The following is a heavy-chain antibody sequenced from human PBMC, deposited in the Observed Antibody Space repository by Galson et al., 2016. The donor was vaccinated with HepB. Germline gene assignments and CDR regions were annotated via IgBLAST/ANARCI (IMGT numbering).Heavy chain of an antibody. J-gene: IGHJ4*02. CDR2: ITYDASGT. V-gene: IGHV3-74*01. CDR1: GFTFSSNW. CDR3: TRVVGYCSGASCHSLDY. Sequence: SLRLSCAASGFTFSSNWMHWVRQAPGKGLMWVSRITYDASGTSYADSVKGRFTISRDNAKNTLYLQMNSLRAEDTAVYYCTRVVGYCSGASCHSLDYWGQRVLVTVSS. D-gene: IGHD2-15*01.